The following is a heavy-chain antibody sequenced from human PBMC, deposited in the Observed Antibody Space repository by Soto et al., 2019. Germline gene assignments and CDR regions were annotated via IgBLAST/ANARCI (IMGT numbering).Heavy chain of an antibody. J-gene: IGHJ6*02. Sequence: SETLSLTCTVSNGSVSSGTYSWSWVRQPPGKGLEWIGYIYYSGTTYYTPSLKSRLTMSMDRANDHFSLNLTSVTAADTTVYFCARGHYYYGMDVWGQGTTVTVSS. CDR2: IYYSGTT. V-gene: IGHV4-30-2*01. CDR3: ARGHYYYGMDV. CDR1: NGSVSSGTYS.